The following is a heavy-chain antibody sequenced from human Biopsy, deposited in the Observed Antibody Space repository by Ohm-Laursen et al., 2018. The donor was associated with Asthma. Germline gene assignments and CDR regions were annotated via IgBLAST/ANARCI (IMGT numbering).Heavy chain of an antibody. CDR2: IMTVFGTT. V-gene: IGHV1-69*01. CDR3: ARCQVGYSSGWSLLLKKIYYSGMDV. Sequence: SSVTVSCKASGGMFGNYAISWVRQAPGQGLEWLGGIMTVFGTTNYAQKFQGRVTITADEFTSTAYMEVTSLRSEDTAIYYCARCQVGYSSGWSLLLKKIYYSGMDVWGQGTAVTVSS. CDR1: GGMFGNYA. D-gene: IGHD6-19*01. J-gene: IGHJ6*02.